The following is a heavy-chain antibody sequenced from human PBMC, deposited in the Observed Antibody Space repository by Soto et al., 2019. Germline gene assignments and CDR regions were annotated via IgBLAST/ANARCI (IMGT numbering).Heavy chain of an antibody. CDR1: GFTFSSYG. CDR2: IWYDGSNK. Sequence: SGGSLRLSCAASGFTFSSYGMHWVRQAPGKGLEWVAVIWYDGSNKYYADSVKGRFTISRDNSKNTLYLQMNSLRAEDTAVYYCARGADYGDYVDYFDYWGQGTLVTVSS. D-gene: IGHD4-17*01. CDR3: ARGADYGDYVDYFDY. V-gene: IGHV3-33*01. J-gene: IGHJ4*02.